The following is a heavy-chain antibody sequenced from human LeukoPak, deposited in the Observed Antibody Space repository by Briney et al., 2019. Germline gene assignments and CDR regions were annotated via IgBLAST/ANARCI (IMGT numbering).Heavy chain of an antibody. J-gene: IGHJ4*02. CDR1: GGSISSSSYY. CDR2: IYYSGST. CDR3: ARPATTVTTGFDY. D-gene: IGHD4-11*01. V-gene: IGHV4-39*01. Sequence: SETLSLTCTVSGGSISSSSYYWGWIRQPPGKGLEWIGSIYYSGSTYYNPSLKSRVTISVDTSKNQFSLKLSSVTAADTAVYYCARPATTVTTGFDYWGQGTLVTVSS.